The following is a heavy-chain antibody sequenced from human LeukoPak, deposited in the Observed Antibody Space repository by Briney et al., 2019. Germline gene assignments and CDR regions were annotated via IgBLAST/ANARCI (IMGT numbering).Heavy chain of an antibody. CDR2: ITSRGEST. D-gene: IGHD3-10*01. CDR1: GFTFSIYA. CDR3: ARDRPNYYGSDGHNYSRDGDY. J-gene: IGHJ4*02. Sequence: GSLRLSCAASGFTFSIYAMSWVRQAPGKGLQWVSSITSRGESTWYVDSVKGRFTITRDNSENTLYLQMHSLKAEDTAVYYCARDRPNYYGSDGHNYSRDGDYWGRGTLVSVSS. V-gene: IGHV3-23*01.